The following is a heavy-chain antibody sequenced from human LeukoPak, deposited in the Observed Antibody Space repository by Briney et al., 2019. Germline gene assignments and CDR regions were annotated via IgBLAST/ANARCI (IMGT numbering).Heavy chain of an antibody. D-gene: IGHD3-10*01. CDR1: GYTFTSYD. Sequence: ASVKVSCKASGYTFTSYDINWVRQATGQGLEWMGWMNSNSGNTGYAQKFQGRVTMTRTTSISTAYMELSSLRSEDTAVYYCAMRNGSGSLYFDYWGQGTLVTVSS. J-gene: IGHJ4*02. CDR3: AMRNGSGSLYFDY. V-gene: IGHV1-8*01. CDR2: MNSNSGNT.